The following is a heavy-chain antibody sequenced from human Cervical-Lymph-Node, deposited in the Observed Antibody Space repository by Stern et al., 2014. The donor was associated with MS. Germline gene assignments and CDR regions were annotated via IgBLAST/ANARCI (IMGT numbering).Heavy chain of an antibody. CDR1: GGSISSSNW. J-gene: IGHJ6*02. D-gene: IGHD2-15*01. V-gene: IGHV4-4*02. Sequence: QLQLQESGPGLVKPSGTLSLTCAVSGGSISSSNWWSWVRQPPGKGLEWIGEIYHSGSTNYNPSLKSRVTISVEKSKTQFSRKLSSVTAADTAVYYCARVGCSGGSCYYYYYGMDVWGQGTTVTVSS. CDR3: ARVGCSGGSCYYYYYGMDV. CDR2: IYHSGST.